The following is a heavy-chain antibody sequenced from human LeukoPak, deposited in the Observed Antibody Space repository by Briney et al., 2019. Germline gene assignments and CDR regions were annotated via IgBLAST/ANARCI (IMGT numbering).Heavy chain of an antibody. J-gene: IGHJ4*02. D-gene: IGHD6-13*01. CDR2: IWYDGSNK. CDR3: ARDLTEQQELDY. Sequence: PGRSLRLSCAASGLALNAHGMHWVRQAPGKGLEWVAVIWYDGSNKYYADSVKGRFTISRDNSNNVLYLEMNSLRAEDTAVYYCARDLTEQQELDYWGQGTLVTVSS. CDR1: GLALNAHG. V-gene: IGHV3-33*01.